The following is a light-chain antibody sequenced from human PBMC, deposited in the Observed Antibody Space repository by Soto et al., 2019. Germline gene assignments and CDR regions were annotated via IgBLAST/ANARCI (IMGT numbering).Light chain of an antibody. J-gene: IGLJ3*02. Sequence: QSVLTQPPSVSGAPGQRVTISCTGSSSNIGAGYDVHWYQPLPGTAPKLLIHGNSNRPSGVPDRFSGSKSGTSASLAITGLQAEDEADYYCQSYDSSLSALFGGGTKLTVL. CDR1: SSNIGAGYD. CDR3: QSYDSSLSAL. V-gene: IGLV1-40*01. CDR2: GNS.